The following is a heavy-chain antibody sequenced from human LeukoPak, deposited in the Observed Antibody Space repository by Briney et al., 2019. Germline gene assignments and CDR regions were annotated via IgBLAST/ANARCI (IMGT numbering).Heavy chain of an antibody. D-gene: IGHD3-22*01. J-gene: IGHJ4*02. Sequence: SETLSLTCTVPGGSISSGGYYWSWIRQHPGKGLEWIGYIYYSGSTYYNPSLKSRVTISVDTSKNQFSLKLSSVTAADTAVYYCARVPGYYYDSSGYYQDYWGQGTLVTVSS. V-gene: IGHV4-31*03. CDR1: GGSISSGGYY. CDR3: ARVPGYYYDSSGYYQDY. CDR2: IYYSGST.